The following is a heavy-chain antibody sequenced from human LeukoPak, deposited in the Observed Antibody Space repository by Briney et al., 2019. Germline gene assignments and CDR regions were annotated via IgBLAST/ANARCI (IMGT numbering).Heavy chain of an antibody. D-gene: IGHD3-10*01. CDR1: GFTFSSYA. CDR2: ISYDGSNK. V-gene: IGHV3-30-3*01. Sequence: GGSLRLSCAASGFTFSSYAMHWVRQAPGKGLEWVAVISYDGSNKYYADSVKGRFTISRDNPKNTLYLQMNSLRAEDTAVYYCARDLYGSFDYWGQGTLVTVSS. J-gene: IGHJ4*02. CDR3: ARDLYGSFDY.